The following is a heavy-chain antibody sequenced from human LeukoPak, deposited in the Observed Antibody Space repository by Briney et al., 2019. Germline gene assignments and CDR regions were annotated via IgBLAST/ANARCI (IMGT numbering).Heavy chain of an antibody. CDR2: IYHSGST. D-gene: IGHD1-26*01. Sequence: SETLSLTCTVSGYSISSGYYWGWIRQPPGKGLEWIGSIYHSGSTYYNPSLKSRVTISVDTSKNQFSLKLSSVTAADTAVYYCARFRVGDCGQGTLVTVSS. CDR3: ARFRVGD. V-gene: IGHV4-38-2*02. CDR1: GYSISSGYY. J-gene: IGHJ4*02.